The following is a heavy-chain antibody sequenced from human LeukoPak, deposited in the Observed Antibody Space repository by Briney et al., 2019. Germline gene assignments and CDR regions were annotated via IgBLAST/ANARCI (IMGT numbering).Heavy chain of an antibody. J-gene: IGHJ6*03. V-gene: IGHV3-7*01. CDR3: ARVELRGIYYYSYMDV. D-gene: IGHD3-10*01. Sequence: PGGSLRLSCAPSGFTFSSYWMSWVRQAPGKGREWVANIKQDGSEKYYVDSVKGRFTISRDNAKNSLYLQMNSLRAEDTAVYYCARVELRGIYYYSYMDVWGKGTTVSVSS. CDR1: GFTFSSYW. CDR2: IKQDGSEK.